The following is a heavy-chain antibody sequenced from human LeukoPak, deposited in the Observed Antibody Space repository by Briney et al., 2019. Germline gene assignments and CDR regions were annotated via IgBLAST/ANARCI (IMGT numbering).Heavy chain of an antibody. CDR1: GFTFSSYS. D-gene: IGHD3-10*01. Sequence: GGSLRLSCAASGFTFSSYSMNWVRQAPGKGLEWVSSISSSSSYIYYADSVKGRFTISRDNAKNSLYLQINGLRVEDTAVYYCARASGTFWYFDLWGRGTLVTVSS. CDR2: ISSSSSYI. CDR3: ARASGTFWYFDL. J-gene: IGHJ2*01. V-gene: IGHV3-21*06.